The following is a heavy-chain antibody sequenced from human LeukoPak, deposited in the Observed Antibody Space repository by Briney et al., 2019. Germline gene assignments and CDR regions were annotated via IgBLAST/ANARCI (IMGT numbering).Heavy chain of an antibody. CDR2: INHSGIT. CDR3: ARVKLKTGRAAAGYYYYYYMDV. J-gene: IGHJ6*03. D-gene: IGHD6-13*01. Sequence: SETLSLTCAVYGRSFSGYYWSWIREPPGKGQEGIGEINHSGITNYNPSLKSRVTISVDTSKNQFSLKLSSVTAADTAVYYCARVKLKTGRAAAGYYYYYYMDVWGKGTTVTVSS. CDR1: GRSFSGYY. V-gene: IGHV4-34*01.